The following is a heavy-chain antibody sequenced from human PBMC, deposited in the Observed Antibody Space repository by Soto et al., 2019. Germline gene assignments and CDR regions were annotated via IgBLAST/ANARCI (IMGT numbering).Heavy chain of an antibody. Sequence: QLVQSGAETKKPGASVRVSCKTSGYTFTYFYIHWVRLAPGKGLEWMGWINPKNGGTSHAQKFQGRVTMTRDTSISTVYMELNSLTSDDRGIYYCARRDSSGSLDFWGQGTLVTVSS. D-gene: IGHD5-18*01. CDR2: INPKNGGT. CDR3: ARRDSSGSLDF. J-gene: IGHJ4*02. V-gene: IGHV1-2*02. CDR1: GYTFTYFY.